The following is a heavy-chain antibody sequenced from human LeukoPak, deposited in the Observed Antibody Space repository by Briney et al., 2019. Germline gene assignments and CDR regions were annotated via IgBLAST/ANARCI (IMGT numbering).Heavy chain of an antibody. J-gene: IGHJ4*02. Sequence: ASVKVSCKASGYTFTGYYIHWVRQAPGQGPEWMGWINPNSGNTKLEQKFQGRVTMTRDTSLSTAYMELRGLRSEDTAGYFCARDRIILPVYTPELGYWGQGTLVTVSS. CDR3: ARDRIILPVYTPELGY. CDR2: INPNSGNT. D-gene: IGHD2-8*01. CDR1: GYTFTGYY. V-gene: IGHV1-2*02.